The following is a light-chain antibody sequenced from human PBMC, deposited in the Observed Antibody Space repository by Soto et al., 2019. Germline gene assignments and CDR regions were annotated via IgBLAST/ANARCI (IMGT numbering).Light chain of an antibody. Sequence: EIVLTQSPGTLSLSPGERATLSCRASQSVSSSYLAWYQQKPGQAPWLLIYGASSRATGITDRFSGSGSGTDFTLTISRLEPEDFAVYYCQQYGSSPTITFGQGTRLEIK. CDR2: GAS. V-gene: IGKV3-20*01. CDR1: QSVSSSY. CDR3: QQYGSSPTIT. J-gene: IGKJ5*01.